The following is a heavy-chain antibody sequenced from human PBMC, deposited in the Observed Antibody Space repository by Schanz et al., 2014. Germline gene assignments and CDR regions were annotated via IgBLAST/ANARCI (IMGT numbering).Heavy chain of an antibody. V-gene: IGHV3-23*04. Sequence: EVQLVESGGGLVQPGGSLRLSCAASGFTFSSYAMSWVRQAPGKGLEWVSAISGSGGSTYYADSVKSRFTISRDNSRNTLYLQMNSLRPGDTAVYYCARESSNDIVLVPGAVFDHWGQGILVTV. CDR2: ISGSGGST. D-gene: IGHD2-2*01. CDR1: GFTFSSYA. J-gene: IGHJ4*02. CDR3: ARESSNDIVLVPGAVFDH.